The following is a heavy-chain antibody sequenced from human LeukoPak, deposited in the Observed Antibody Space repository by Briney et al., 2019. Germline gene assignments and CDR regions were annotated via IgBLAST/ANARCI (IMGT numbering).Heavy chain of an antibody. D-gene: IGHD5-24*01. V-gene: IGHV1-69*13. CDR1: GGTFSSYA. Sequence: AVKLSCTASGGTFSSYAISWVRQAPGQGLEWMGGIIPIFGTANNTRKFQSRVTITADESTSTAYMELSSLRSEDTAVYYCARMATSSPYYFDYWGPGNLCSVSS. CDR2: IIPIFGTA. J-gene: IGHJ4*01. CDR3: ARMATSSPYYFDY.